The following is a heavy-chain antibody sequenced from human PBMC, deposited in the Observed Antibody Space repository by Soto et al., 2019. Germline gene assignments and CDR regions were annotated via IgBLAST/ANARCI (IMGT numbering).Heavy chain of an antibody. D-gene: IGHD3-10*01. Sequence: GESLKISCKGPGHLFNNHWIGWVRQTPGKGLEWMGLIFNRDSETKTSPSFQGHVSFSVDNSINTVYLQWTSLKTTDTGIYFWGRGYFDSGHGYDLWGQGTLVSVS. CDR1: GHLFNNHW. V-gene: IGHV5-51*01. J-gene: IGHJ5*02. CDR3: GRGYFDSGHGYDL. CDR2: IFNRDSET.